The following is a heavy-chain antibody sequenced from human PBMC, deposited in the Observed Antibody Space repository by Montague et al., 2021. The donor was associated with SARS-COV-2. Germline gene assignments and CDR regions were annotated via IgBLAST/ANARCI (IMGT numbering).Heavy chain of an antibody. CDR3: TRAVWGVQDY. J-gene: IGHJ4*02. V-gene: IGHV6-1*01. D-gene: IGHD3-10*01. CDR2: TYYMLKRSN. Sequence: CAISGDSDAIIDVRCNWDGQTPELQSQWLVITYYMLKRSNEYALSVKSRTTITPDTSKNQLSLQLTSVTPEDTAVYYCTRAVWGVQDYWGQGSLVTVSS. CDR1: GDSDAIIDVR.